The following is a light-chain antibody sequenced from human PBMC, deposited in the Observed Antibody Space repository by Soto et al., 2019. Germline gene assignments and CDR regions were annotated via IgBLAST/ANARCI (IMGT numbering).Light chain of an antibody. Sequence: QSALTQPASVSGSPGQSITISFTGTSSDVGGYNYVSWYQQHPGKAPKLMIYEVSNRPSGVSNRFSGSKSGNTASLTISGIQAEDEADYYCSSYTSSSTPWVFGGGTKLTVL. CDR2: EVS. J-gene: IGLJ3*02. V-gene: IGLV2-14*01. CDR1: SSDVGGYNY. CDR3: SSYTSSSTPWV.